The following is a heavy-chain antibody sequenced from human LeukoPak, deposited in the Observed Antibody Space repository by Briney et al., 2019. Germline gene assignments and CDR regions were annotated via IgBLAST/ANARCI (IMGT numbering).Heavy chain of an antibody. D-gene: IGHD1-7*01. Sequence: GGSLRLSCAASGFTFSSYEMNWVRQAPGKGLERVSYISSSGSTIYYADSVKGRFTISRDNAKNSLYLQMNRLRAEDTAVYYCARDGTGTIYYGMDVWGQGTTVTVSS. CDR3: ARDGTGTIYYGMDV. V-gene: IGHV3-48*03. CDR1: GFTFSSYE. J-gene: IGHJ6*02. CDR2: ISSSGSTI.